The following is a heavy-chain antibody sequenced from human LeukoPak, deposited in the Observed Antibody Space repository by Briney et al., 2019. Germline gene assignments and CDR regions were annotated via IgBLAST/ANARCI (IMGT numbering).Heavy chain of an antibody. CDR2: IGSSSSTI. J-gene: IGHJ6*03. CDR1: GFTFSSYS. Sequence: GGSLRLSCAASGFTFSSYSMNWVRQAPGKGLEWVSYIGSSSSTIYYADSVKGRFTISRDNAKNSLYLQMNSLRAEDTAVYYCARVTYSYGPPDYYYYMDVWGKGTTVTVSS. D-gene: IGHD5-18*01. V-gene: IGHV3-48*01. CDR3: ARVTYSYGPPDYYYYMDV.